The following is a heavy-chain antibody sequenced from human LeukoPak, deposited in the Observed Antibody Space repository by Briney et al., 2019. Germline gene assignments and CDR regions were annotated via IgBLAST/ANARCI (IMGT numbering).Heavy chain of an antibody. CDR1: GYTFTSYA. CDR2: ISAYNGNT. Sequence: ASVKVSCKASGYTFTSYAITWVRQAPGQGLEWMGWISAYNGNTNYAQKFQGRVTMTRDTSISTAYMELSRLRSDDTAVYYCARDRYSGYDWWGQGTLVTVSS. J-gene: IGHJ4*02. D-gene: IGHD5-12*01. V-gene: IGHV1-18*01. CDR3: ARDRYSGYDW.